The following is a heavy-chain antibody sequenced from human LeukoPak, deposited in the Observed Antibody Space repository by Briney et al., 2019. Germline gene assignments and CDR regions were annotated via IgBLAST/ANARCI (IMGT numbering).Heavy chain of an antibody. D-gene: IGHD3-9*01. Sequence: PSETLSLTCTVSGGSISSYYWNWIRQPPGKGLEWIGYIYYSGSTNYNPSLKSRVTISVDTSKNQFSLKLSSVTAADTAVYYCARVTGYTIEDYFDYWGQGTLVTVSS. V-gene: IGHV4-59*01. CDR3: ARVTGYTIEDYFDY. J-gene: IGHJ4*02. CDR1: GGSISSYY. CDR2: IYYSGST.